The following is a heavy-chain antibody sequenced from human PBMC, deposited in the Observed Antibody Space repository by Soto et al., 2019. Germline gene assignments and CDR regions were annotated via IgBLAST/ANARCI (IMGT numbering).Heavy chain of an antibody. CDR3: AKADDISRYYSYCYYGMDV. J-gene: IGHJ6*02. CDR2: ISWDGGST. Sequence: GGSLRLSCAASGFTFDDYAMHWVRQAPGKGLEWVSLISWDGGSTYYADSVKGRFTISRDNSKNSLYQQMNSLRAEDTVLYYCAKADDISRYYSYCYYGMDVWGQGTTVSVSS. V-gene: IGHV3-43D*03. CDR1: GFTFDDYA. D-gene: IGHD3-22*01.